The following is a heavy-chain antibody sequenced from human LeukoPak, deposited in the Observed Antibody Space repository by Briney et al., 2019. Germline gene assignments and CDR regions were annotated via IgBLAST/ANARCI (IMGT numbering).Heavy chain of an antibody. CDR1: GGSFSGYY. J-gene: IGHJ4*02. Sequence: SETLSLTCAVYGGSFSGYYWSWIRQPPGKGLEWIGEINHSGSTNYNPSLKSRVTISVDTSKNQFSLKLSSVTAADTAVFYCATNDYGASDYWGQGTLVTVSS. CDR2: INHSGST. D-gene: IGHD4-17*01. CDR3: ATNDYGASDY. V-gene: IGHV4-34*01.